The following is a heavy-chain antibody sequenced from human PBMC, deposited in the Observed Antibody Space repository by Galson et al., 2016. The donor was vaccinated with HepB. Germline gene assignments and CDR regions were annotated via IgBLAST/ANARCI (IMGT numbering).Heavy chain of an antibody. CDR2: ISSTTTYI. Sequence: SLRLSCAASVFTFSSYSMNWVRQAPGKGLEWVSSISSTTTYIYYADSVKGRFTISRDNAKNSVYLQMNSLRAEDTAVYYCANSLMISTSQGRGSTWGQGTLVTVSS. CDR1: VFTFSSYS. J-gene: IGHJ4*02. CDR3: ANSLMISTSQGRGST. D-gene: IGHD3/OR15-3a*01. V-gene: IGHV3-21*01.